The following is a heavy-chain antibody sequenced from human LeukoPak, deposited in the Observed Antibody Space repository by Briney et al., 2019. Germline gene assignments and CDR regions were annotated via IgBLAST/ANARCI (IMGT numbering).Heavy chain of an antibody. V-gene: IGHV4-59*08. J-gene: IGHJ4*02. Sequence: SETLSLTCTVSGGSTSNYYWSWIRQTPGKGLEWIGYIFYSGSTDYNPSVKSRVTISVDTSRNQFSLKLRSVTAADTAVYYCARRGDGYPYYFDYWGQGTLVTVSS. CDR3: ARRGDGYPYYFDY. CDR1: GGSTSNYY. D-gene: IGHD5-24*01. CDR2: IFYSGST.